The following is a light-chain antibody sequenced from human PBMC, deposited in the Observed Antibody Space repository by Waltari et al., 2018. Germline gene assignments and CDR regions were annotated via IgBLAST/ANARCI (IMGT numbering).Light chain of an antibody. V-gene: IGKV3-15*01. J-gene: IGKJ1*01. Sequence: EIVMTQSPATMSVSPGEGATLSCRASQSVSRNLAWYQQKPGQAPRLLIYGASTRATGIPARFSGSGSGTEFTLTISSLQSEDFAVYCCQRTGPVAFGQGTKVQIK. CDR3: QRTGPVA. CDR1: QSVSRN. CDR2: GAS.